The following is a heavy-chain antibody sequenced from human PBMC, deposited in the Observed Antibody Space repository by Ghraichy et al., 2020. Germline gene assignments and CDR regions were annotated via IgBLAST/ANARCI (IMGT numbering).Heavy chain of an antibody. CDR1: GGSISSSSYY. CDR2: IYYSGST. V-gene: IGHV4-39*01. CDR3: ARDTVTSPPTNYYYYGMDV. Sequence: SETLSLTCTVSGGSISSSSYYWGWIRQPPGKGLEWIGSIYYSGSTYYNPSLKSRVTISVDTSKNQFSLKLSSVTAADTAVYYCARDTVTSPPTNYYYYGMDVWGQGTTVTVSS. J-gene: IGHJ6*02. D-gene: IGHD4-11*01.